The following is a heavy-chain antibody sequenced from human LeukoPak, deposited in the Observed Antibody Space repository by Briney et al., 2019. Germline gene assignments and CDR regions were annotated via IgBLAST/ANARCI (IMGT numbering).Heavy chain of an antibody. CDR2: ITSGGLT. J-gene: IGHJ4*02. CDR3: GQDRAWGAFGN. CDR1: GFTFDDYA. Sequence: GGSLRLSCAASGFTFDDYAMNWVRQAPGKGLEWVSGITSGGLTFYASSVKGRFTISRDNSEKTLYLQINSLRAEDTALYYCGQDRAWGAFGNWGQGALVTVSS. D-gene: IGHD1-26*01. V-gene: IGHV3-23*01.